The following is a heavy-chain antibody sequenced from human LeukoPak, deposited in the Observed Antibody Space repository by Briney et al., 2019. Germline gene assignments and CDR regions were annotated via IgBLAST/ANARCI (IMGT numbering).Heavy chain of an antibody. J-gene: IGHJ6*02. CDR1: GFTFSSYG. V-gene: IGHV3-33*01. CDR2: IWYDGSNK. D-gene: IGHD3-10*01. Sequence: PGRSLRLSCAASGFTFSSYGMHWVRQAPVKGLEWVAVIWYDGSNKFYADSVKGRFIISRDNSKNTLYLQMNSLRAEDTALYYCARYYGSGRGYYGLDVWGQGTTVTVFS. CDR3: ARYYGSGRGYYGLDV.